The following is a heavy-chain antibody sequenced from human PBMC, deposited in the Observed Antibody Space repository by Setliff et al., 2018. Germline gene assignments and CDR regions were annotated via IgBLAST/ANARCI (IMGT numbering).Heavy chain of an antibody. CDR2: MYYSGST. D-gene: IGHD4-17*01. CDR1: GGSIDIGYY. J-gene: IGHJ4*02. CDR3: ARQTHTYGGFDY. Sequence: PSETLSLTCTVSGGSIDIGYYWGWIRQPPGKELEWIGYMYYSGSTNYNPSFKSRVTISVDTSKDQISLKLTSVTAADTAIYYCARQTHTYGGFDYWGQGTLVTVSS. V-gene: IGHV4-59*08.